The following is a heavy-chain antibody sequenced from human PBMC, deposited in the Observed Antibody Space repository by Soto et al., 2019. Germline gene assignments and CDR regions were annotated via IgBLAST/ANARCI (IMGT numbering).Heavy chain of an antibody. CDR3: VRDQYSGYDFAL. CDR2: AYYGGMT. D-gene: IGHD5-12*01. V-gene: IGHV4-39*07. Sequence: SETLALTCSVSGASFTTTNYFWGWIRQPPGKGLEWIASAYYGGMTYYTPSLTSRGTISADSSKNQLSLQLTSVTAADTAVYYCVRDQYSGYDFALWGQGNLVTVSS. CDR1: GASFTTTNYF. J-gene: IGHJ5*02.